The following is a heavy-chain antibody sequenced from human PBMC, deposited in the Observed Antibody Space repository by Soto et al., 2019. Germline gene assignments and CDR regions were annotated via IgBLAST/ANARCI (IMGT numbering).Heavy chain of an antibody. CDR3: ARGTYCSSTSCYRPYYYYGMDV. CDR2: IYYSGST. Sequence: SERLSLTCTVSVGSVSSGSYYWSWIRQPPGKGLEWIGYIYYSGSTNYNPALKSRVTISVDTSKNQFSLKLSSVTAADTAVYYCARGTYCSSTSCYRPYYYYGMDVWGQGTTVTVSS. J-gene: IGHJ6*02. D-gene: IGHD2-2*02. CDR1: VGSVSSGSYY. V-gene: IGHV4-61*01.